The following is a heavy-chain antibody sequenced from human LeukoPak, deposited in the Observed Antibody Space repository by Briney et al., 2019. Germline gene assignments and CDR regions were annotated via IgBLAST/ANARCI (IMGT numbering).Heavy chain of an antibody. J-gene: IGHJ4*02. D-gene: IGHD3-22*01. V-gene: IGHV3-23*01. CDR1: GFTFSSYA. CDR2: ISGSGDNT. Sequence: GGSLRLSCVVSGFTFSSYAMSWVRQAPGKGLEWGSGISGSGDNTYYADSVKGRFTISRDNSKNTLYVQMNSLGTEDTAAYYCAKGSYYDSSGSFYFDYWGQGTLVTVSS. CDR3: AKGSYYDSSGSFYFDY.